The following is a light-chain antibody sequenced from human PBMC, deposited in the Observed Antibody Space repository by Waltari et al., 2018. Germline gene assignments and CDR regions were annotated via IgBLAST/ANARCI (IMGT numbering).Light chain of an antibody. CDR2: RNN. J-gene: IGLJ2*01. CDR1: SSNTGSNT. V-gene: IGLV1-44*01. CDR3: AAWDDSLNVLV. Sequence: QSVLTQPPSASGTPGQRVTISGSGSSSNTGSNTVNWYQHLPGTAPKLLIYRNNQWPSGVPDRFSGSKSGTSASLAISGLQSEDEADYYCAAWDDSLNVLVFGGGTKLTVL.